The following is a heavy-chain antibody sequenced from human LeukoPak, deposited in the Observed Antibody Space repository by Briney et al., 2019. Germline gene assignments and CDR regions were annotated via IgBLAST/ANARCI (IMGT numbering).Heavy chain of an antibody. CDR3: ARGFGGMYGGTFDY. Sequence: SETLSLTCTVSGGSISNYYWSWIRQPPGKGLEWIGYIYYSGSTNYNPSLKSRVTISVDTSKNQFSLKLSSVTAADTAVYYCARGFGGMYGGTFDYWGQGTLVTVSS. V-gene: IGHV4-59*01. D-gene: IGHD4-23*01. CDR2: IYYSGST. CDR1: GGSISNYY. J-gene: IGHJ4*02.